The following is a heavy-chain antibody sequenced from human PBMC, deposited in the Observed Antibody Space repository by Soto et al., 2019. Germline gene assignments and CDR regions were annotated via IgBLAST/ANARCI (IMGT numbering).Heavy chain of an antibody. CDR1: GGSFSGYY. V-gene: IGHV4-34*01. J-gene: IGHJ1*01. D-gene: IGHD6-6*01. Sequence: SETLSLTCAVYGGSFSGYYWSWIRQPPGKGLEWIGEINHSGSTNYNPSIKSRVTISVDTSKNQFSLKLSSVTAADTAVYYCAREGVYSSSEYFQHWGQGTLVTVSS. CDR3: AREGVYSSSEYFQH. CDR2: INHSGST.